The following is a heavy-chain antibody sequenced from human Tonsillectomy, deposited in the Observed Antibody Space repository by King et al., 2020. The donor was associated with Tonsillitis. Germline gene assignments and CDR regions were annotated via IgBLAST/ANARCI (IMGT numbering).Heavy chain of an antibody. V-gene: IGHV3-30*18. CDR1: GFTFSSCG. D-gene: IGHD3-10*01. J-gene: IGHJ6*03. CDR3: AKDFGSGSYYYFYMDV. Sequence: VQLVESGGGVVPPGRALRLSCAASGFTFSSCGSYWVRPAPGKGLEWLAGLSSDGSKKYFAESVKGRFTISRDNSKNTVYLQMDSLRTEDTVVYYCAKDFGSGSYYYFYMDVWGKGTTVTVSS. CDR2: LSSDGSKK.